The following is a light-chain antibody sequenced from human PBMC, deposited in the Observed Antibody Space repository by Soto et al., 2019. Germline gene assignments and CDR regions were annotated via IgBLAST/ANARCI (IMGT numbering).Light chain of an antibody. CDR2: EVN. J-gene: IGLJ1*01. V-gene: IGLV2-14*02. CDR1: GSDVGNYNL. CDR3: GSYTSTDTPFV. Sequence: QSALTQPASVSGSLGQSITISCSGSGSDVGNYNLVSWYQQQPGKAPKLIIYEVNNRPSGVSDRFSGSKSGNKASLTISNLEAEDESDYYCGSYTSTDTPFVFGTGTKLTVL.